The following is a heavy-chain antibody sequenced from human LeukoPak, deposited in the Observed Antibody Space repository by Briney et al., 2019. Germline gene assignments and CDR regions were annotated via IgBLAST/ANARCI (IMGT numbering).Heavy chain of an antibody. CDR3: ARLYYYDSSGPPL. D-gene: IGHD3-22*01. V-gene: IGHV4-39*02. CDR2: IYYSGRT. Sequence: SETLSLTCTLSGGSISSSSYYWGWIRQPPGKGLEWIGNIYYSGRTYYNPSLKSRVTISVDTSKNDFSLKLSSVAAADTAVYYCARLYYYDSSGPPLWGQGTMVAVSS. J-gene: IGHJ4*02. CDR1: GGSISSSSYY.